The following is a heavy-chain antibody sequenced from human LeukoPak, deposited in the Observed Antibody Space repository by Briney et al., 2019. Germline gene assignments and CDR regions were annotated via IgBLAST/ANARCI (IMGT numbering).Heavy chain of an antibody. D-gene: IGHD3-10*01. CDR3: ARDWFTLKAFDF. Sequence: GGSLRLSCAASGFTFSSCEMNWVRQAPGKGLEWVSVIRSGGSTYYADSVKGRFTISRDNSKNTLYLQMNSLRAEDTAVYYCARDWFTLKAFDFWGQGTLVTVSS. V-gene: IGHV3-66*01. CDR2: IRSGGST. CDR1: GFTFSSCE. J-gene: IGHJ4*02.